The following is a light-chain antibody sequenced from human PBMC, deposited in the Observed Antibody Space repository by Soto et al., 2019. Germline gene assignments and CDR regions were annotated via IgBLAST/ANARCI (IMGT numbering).Light chain of an antibody. CDR1: SSNIGSNY. J-gene: IGLJ2*01. CDR3: AAWDDSRSGVV. Sequence: QSVLTQSPSASATPGQRVTISCSGSSSNIGSNYVYWYQQFPGTAPKLLIYTNNQRPSGVPDRFSGSKSGTSASLAISGLRSEDEADYYCAAWDDSRSGVVFGGGTKVTVL. CDR2: TNN. V-gene: IGLV1-47*01.